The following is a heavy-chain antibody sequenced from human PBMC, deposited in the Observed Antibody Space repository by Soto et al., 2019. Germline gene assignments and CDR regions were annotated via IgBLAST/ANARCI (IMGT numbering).Heavy chain of an antibody. V-gene: IGHV3-33*01. Sequence: QVQLVESGGGVVQPGRSLRLSCAASEFTFSNNGMHWVCQAPGKGLEWVAVILNDVSNRYHADSVKDRFTISRDNSKNQMHLQMHSLRAEDTAVYYCARDDEYSGNGMDVRGQETTVTVS. J-gene: IGHJ6*01. CDR1: EFTFSNNG. CDR3: ARDDEYSGNGMDV. CDR2: ILNDVSNR. D-gene: IGHD3-10*01.